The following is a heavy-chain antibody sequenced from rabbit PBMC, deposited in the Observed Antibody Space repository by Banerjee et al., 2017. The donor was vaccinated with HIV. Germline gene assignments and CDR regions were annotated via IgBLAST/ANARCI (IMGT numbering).Heavy chain of an antibody. CDR1: GFSFSSSYY. J-gene: IGHJ4*01. CDR3: AKDNTGSSAYEAYYFDL. CDR2: IYAGSSGST. V-gene: IGHV1S40*01. Sequence: QSLEESGGDLVKPGASLTLTCTASGFSFSSSYYMCWVRQAPGKGLEWIACIYAGSSGSTYYASWARGRFTISETSSTTVTLQMTSLTAADTATYFCAKDNTGSSAYEAYYFDLWGPGTLVTVS. D-gene: IGHD1-1*01.